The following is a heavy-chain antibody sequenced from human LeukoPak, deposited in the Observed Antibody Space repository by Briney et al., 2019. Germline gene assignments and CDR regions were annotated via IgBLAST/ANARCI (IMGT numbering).Heavy chain of an antibody. CDR1: GFTFSSYW. CDR2: INSDGSST. D-gene: IGHD3-10*01. CDR3: ARAVTMVRGVIPGY. J-gene: IGHJ4*02. V-gene: IGHV3-74*01. Sequence: QPGGSLSLSCAASGFTFSSYWMPWVRQAPGKGLVWVSRINSDGSSTSYADSVKGRFTISRDNAKNTLYLQMNSLRAEDTAVYYCARAVTMVRGVIPGYWGQGTLVTVSS.